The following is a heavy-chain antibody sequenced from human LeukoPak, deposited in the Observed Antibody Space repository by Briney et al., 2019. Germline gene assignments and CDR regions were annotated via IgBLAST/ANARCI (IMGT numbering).Heavy chain of an antibody. CDR2: IIPIFGTA. Sequence: ASVKVSCKASGGTFSSYAISWVRQAPGQGLEWMGGIIPIFGTANYAQKFQGRVTITADESTSTAYMELSSLRSEDTAVYYCASTTDWGSEMLSYFDYWGQGTLVTVSS. V-gene: IGHV1-69*13. CDR3: ASTTDWGSEMLSYFDY. D-gene: IGHD7-27*01. J-gene: IGHJ4*02. CDR1: GGTFSSYA.